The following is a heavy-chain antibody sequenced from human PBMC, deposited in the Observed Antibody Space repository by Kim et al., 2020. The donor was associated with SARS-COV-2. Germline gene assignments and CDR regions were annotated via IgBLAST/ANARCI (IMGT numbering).Heavy chain of an antibody. V-gene: IGHV3-23*01. D-gene: IGHD3-10*01. CDR3: AKGGVGVIDWFDP. Sequence: YADSVKGQFTISRDNSKNTLYLQMNSLRVEDTAVYYCAKGGVGVIDWFDPWGQGTLVTVSS. J-gene: IGHJ5*02.